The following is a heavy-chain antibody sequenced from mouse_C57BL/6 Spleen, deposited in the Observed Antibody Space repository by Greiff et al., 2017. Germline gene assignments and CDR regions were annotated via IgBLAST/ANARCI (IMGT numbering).Heavy chain of an antibody. V-gene: IGHV1-53*01. CDR2: INPSNGGT. CDR1: GYTFTSYW. Sequence: QVQLKQPGTELVKPGASVKLSCKASGYTFTSYWMHWVKQRPGQGLEWIGNINPSNGGTNYNEKFKSKATLTVDKSSSTAYMQRSSLPSEDSAVYYCARDEGYYGYYAKDDWGHGPSVTFSS. CDR3: ARDEGYYGYYAKDD. J-gene: IGHJ4*01. D-gene: IGHD1-2*01.